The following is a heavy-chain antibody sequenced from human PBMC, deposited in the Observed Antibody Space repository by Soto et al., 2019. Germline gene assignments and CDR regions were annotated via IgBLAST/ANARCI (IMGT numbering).Heavy chain of an antibody. D-gene: IGHD3-16*01. Sequence: QVQLQESGPGLVKPLETLSLTCAVSGGSISNYYWSWVRQTPGKRLEWIGYFYYSGTTKYNPSPKSGVTISEDPSKTQSSLALTSVTAADTAVYYCARPPPGGDDSFDVWGQGTMVTVSS. CDR3: ARPPPGGDDSFDV. V-gene: IGHV4-59*08. J-gene: IGHJ3*01. CDR2: FYYSGTT. CDR1: GGSISNYY.